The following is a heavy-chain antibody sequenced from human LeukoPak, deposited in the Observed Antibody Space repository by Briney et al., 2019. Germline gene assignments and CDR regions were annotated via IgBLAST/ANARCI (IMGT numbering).Heavy chain of an antibody. D-gene: IGHD6-13*01. CDR3: ARAPPDSWIDN. Sequence: GGSLRLSCAASGFTFSNFALYWVRQAPGKGLEWVAVISSDGSYKYYADSVKGRFTISRDNSKNTVYLQMNSLRDEDTAVYYCARAPPDSWIDNWGQGTLVTVSS. V-gene: IGHV3-30*04. CDR2: ISSDGSYK. CDR1: GFTFSNFA. J-gene: IGHJ4*02.